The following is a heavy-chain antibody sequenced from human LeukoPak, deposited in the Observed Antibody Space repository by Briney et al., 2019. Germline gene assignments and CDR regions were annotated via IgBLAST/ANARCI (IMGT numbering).Heavy chain of an antibody. CDR2: IRYDGSNK. J-gene: IGHJ4*02. CDR1: GFTFSSYG. CDR3: AKAYYYGSGRNPLDY. Sequence: GGSLRLSCAASGFTFSSYGTHWVRQAPGKGLEWVAFIRYDGSNKYYADSVKGRFTISRDNSKNTLYLQMNSLRAEDTAVYYCAKAYYYGSGRNPLDYWGQGALVTVSS. V-gene: IGHV3-30*02. D-gene: IGHD3-10*01.